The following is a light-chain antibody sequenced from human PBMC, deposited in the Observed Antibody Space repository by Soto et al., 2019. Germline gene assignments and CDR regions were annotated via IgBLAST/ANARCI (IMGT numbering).Light chain of an antibody. Sequence: ETVLTHTPVTLYLSPFSTATLSFRASQSARISLGWYQQKPGQAPRLLIYDVSTRATGVPARFSGSGSGTEFTLTISSPQSEDFAVYYCQQYNPRWKFGQGTKVDIK. CDR1: QSARIS. J-gene: IGKJ1*01. CDR2: DVS. V-gene: IGKV3-15*01. CDR3: QQYNPRWK.